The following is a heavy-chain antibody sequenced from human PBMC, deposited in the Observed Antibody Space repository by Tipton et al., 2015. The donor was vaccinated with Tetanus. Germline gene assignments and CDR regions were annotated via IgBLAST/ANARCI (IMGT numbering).Heavy chain of an antibody. J-gene: IGHJ3*02. CDR3: ARECGGGDCLGAFDI. CDR2: IWYDGSNK. V-gene: IGHV3-33*01. D-gene: IGHD2-21*02. CDR1: GFTFSSYG. Sequence: SLRLSCAASGFTFSSYGMHWVRQAPGKGLEWVAVIWYDGSNKYYADSVKGRSTISRDNSKNTLYLQMNSLRAEDTAVYYCARECGGGDCLGAFDIWGQGTMVTVSS.